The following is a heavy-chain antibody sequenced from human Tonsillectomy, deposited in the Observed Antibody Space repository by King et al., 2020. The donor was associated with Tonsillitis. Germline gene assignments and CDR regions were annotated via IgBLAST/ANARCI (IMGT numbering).Heavy chain of an antibody. CDR1: GGSISSSDHY. Sequence: LQLQESGPGVVKPSETLSLTCTVSGGSISSSDHYWAWIRQPPGKGLEGIVYMYYSGTIFYNPSLKSRITISGGTSENRFSLKLSSVTAADTAVYFCARSVSGSFDYWGLGALVTVSS. D-gene: IGHD1-26*01. J-gene: IGHJ4*02. V-gene: IGHV4-39*01. CDR2: MYYSGTI. CDR3: ARSVSGSFDY.